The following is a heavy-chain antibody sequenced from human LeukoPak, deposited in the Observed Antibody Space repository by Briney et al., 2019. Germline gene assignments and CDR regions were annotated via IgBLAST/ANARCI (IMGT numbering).Heavy chain of an antibody. CDR2: ISPSGDIT. J-gene: IGHJ4*02. Sequence: GGTLRLSCAASGFTFSNHGMNWVRQAPGKGLEWVSGISPSGDITYYADSVKGRFTISGDNSKNTLYLEVISLTAEDTAVYYCAKDDAWLRFGEWSQGTLVTVSS. V-gene: IGHV3-23*01. CDR1: GFTFSNHG. D-gene: IGHD3-10*01. CDR3: AKDDAWLRFGE.